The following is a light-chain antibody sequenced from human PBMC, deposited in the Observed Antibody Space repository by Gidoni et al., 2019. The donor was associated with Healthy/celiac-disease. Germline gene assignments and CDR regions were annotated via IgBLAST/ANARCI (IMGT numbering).Light chain of an antibody. J-gene: IGLJ3*02. CDR2: SNN. V-gene: IGLV1-44*01. Sequence: QSVLTQPPSASGPPGQRVTISCSGSSSNIGSNNVNWYQQLPGTAPKLLIYSNNQRPSGVPDRSSGSKSGTSASLAISGLKSEDEADYYCAAWDDSLNGWVFGGGTKLTVL. CDR3: AAWDDSLNGWV. CDR1: SSNIGSNN.